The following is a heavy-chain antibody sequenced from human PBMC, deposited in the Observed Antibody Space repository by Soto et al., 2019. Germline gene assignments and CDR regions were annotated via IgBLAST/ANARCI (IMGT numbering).Heavy chain of an antibody. CDR2: ISAYNGNT. CDR3: AREYGSGSRFDY. D-gene: IGHD3-10*01. Sequence: QVQLVQSGAEVKKPGPSVKVSCKASGYTFTSYGISWVRQAPGQGLEWMEWISAYNGNTNYAQKLQGRVTMTTDTSTSTADMELRSLRSHDTALYYCAREYGSGSRFDYWGQGTLVTVSS. CDR1: GYTFTSYG. V-gene: IGHV1-18*01. J-gene: IGHJ4*02.